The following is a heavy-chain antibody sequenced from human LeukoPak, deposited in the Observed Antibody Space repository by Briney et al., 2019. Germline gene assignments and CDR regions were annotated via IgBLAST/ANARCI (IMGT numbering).Heavy chain of an antibody. CDR3: AAGGGWDPSFGVVTHIDA. Sequence: GGSLRLSCVTSGFTFSGYWMHWVRQGPEKGLELVSRIDHDGHGIIYADSVKGRFTTSRDNVKNTLYLQMNSLRVEDTAVYYCAAGGGWDPSFGVVTHIDAWGKGTTVVVS. CDR2: IDHDGHGI. D-gene: IGHD3-3*01. CDR1: GFTFSGYW. V-gene: IGHV3-74*01. J-gene: IGHJ6*03.